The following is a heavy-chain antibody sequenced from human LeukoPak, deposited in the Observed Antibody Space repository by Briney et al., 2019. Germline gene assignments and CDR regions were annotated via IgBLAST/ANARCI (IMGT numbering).Heavy chain of an antibody. Sequence: ASVNVSCKASGYTFTSYAMHWVRQAPGQRNEWMGWINAGNGNTKYSQKYQGRVTITRDTSASTGYMELSSLRSEDTAVYYCASGSGYDPVDYWGQGTLVTVSS. CDR1: GYTFTSYA. J-gene: IGHJ4*02. CDR3: ASGSGYDPVDY. V-gene: IGHV1-3*01. CDR2: INAGNGNT. D-gene: IGHD5-12*01.